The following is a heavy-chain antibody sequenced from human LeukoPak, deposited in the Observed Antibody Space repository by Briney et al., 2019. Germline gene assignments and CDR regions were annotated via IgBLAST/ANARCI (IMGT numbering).Heavy chain of an antibody. V-gene: IGHV3-23*01. CDR2: IGGGGDGI. CDR3: AKGQTGEGYFDY. Sequence: GGSLRLSCAASGFTFSSSAMTWVRQTPGKGLEWVSSIGGGGDGIYYADSVKGRFTISRDNSKNTLYLQMNSLRAEDTAVYYCAKGQTGEGYFDYWGQGTLVTVSS. CDR1: GFTFSSSA. J-gene: IGHJ4*02. D-gene: IGHD7-27*01.